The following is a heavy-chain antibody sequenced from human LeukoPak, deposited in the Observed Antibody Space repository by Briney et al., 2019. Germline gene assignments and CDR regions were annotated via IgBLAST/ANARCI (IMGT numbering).Heavy chain of an antibody. Sequence: GGSLRLSCAASGFTFSSYAMSWVRQAPGKGLEWVAVISYDGSNKYYADSVKGRFTISRDNSKNTLYLQMNSLRAEDTAVYYCAREWPNYYYYYGMDVWGQGTTVTVSS. CDR3: AREWPNYYYYYGMDV. D-gene: IGHD5-12*01. J-gene: IGHJ6*02. V-gene: IGHV3-30-3*01. CDR2: ISYDGSNK. CDR1: GFTFSSYA.